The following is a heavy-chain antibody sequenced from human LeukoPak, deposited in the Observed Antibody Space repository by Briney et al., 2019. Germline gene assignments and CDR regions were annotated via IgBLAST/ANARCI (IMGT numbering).Heavy chain of an antibody. V-gene: IGHV3-7*01. CDR1: GFTLSSYW. CDR3: AKDFPHYYETSHGMDV. D-gene: IGHD3-22*01. Sequence: GGSLRLSCVASGFTLSSYWMSWVRQAPGKGLEWVANIKDDGSEKQYVDSVEGRFTISRDDAKNSLYLQMNSLRVEDTAIYYCAKDFPHYYETSHGMDVWGQGTTVTVS. J-gene: IGHJ6*02. CDR2: IKDDGSEK.